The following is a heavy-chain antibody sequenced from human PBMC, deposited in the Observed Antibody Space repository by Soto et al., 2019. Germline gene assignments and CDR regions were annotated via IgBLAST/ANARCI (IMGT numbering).Heavy chain of an antibody. Sequence: QVQLVESGGGVVQPGRSLRLSCAASGFTFSSYGMHWVRQAPGKGLEWVAVIWYDGSNKYYADSVKGRFTISRDNSNNTLYLQMNSLRAEDTAVYYCARVKSSGWPYYYYYGMDVWGQGTTVTVSS. CDR1: GFTFSSYG. CDR3: ARVKSSGWPYYYYYGMDV. CDR2: IWYDGSNK. V-gene: IGHV3-33*01. D-gene: IGHD6-19*01. J-gene: IGHJ6*02.